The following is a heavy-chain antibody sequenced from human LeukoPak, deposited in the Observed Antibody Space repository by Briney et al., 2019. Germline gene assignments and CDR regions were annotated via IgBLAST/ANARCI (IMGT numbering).Heavy chain of an antibody. CDR1: GFTFSSYG. CDR2: ISYDGSNK. Sequence: GGSLRLSCAASGFTFSSYGMHCVRQAPGKGLEWVAVISYDGSNKYYADSVKGRFTISRDNSKNTLYLQMNSLRAEDTAVYYCAKRGYDYFTNWFDPWGQGTLVTVSS. V-gene: IGHV3-30*18. D-gene: IGHD5-12*01. J-gene: IGHJ5*02. CDR3: AKRGYDYFTNWFDP.